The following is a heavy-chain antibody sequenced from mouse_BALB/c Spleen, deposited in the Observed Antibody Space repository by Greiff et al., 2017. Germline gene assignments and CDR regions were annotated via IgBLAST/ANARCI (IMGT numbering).Heavy chain of an antibody. V-gene: IGHV5-6-3*01. CDR1: GFTFSSYG. CDR3: ARDGGLLPYYFDD. D-gene: IGHD2-3*01. Sequence: EVKLQESGGGLVQPGGSLKLSCAASGFTFSSYGMSWVRQTPDKRLELVATINSNGGSTYYPDSVKGRFTISRDNAKNTLYLQMSSLKSEDTAMYYCARDGGLLPYYFDDWGQGTTLTVSS. J-gene: IGHJ2*01. CDR2: INSNGGST.